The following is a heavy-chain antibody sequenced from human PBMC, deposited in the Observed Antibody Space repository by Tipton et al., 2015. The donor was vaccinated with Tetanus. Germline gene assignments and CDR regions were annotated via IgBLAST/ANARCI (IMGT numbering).Heavy chain of an antibody. CDR1: GDSVSSPDYY. D-gene: IGHD3-10*01. CDR3: ARDRGSAWSEGYKSNGMDV. Sequence: TLSLTCTVSGDSVSSPDYYWSWIRQPPGKGLEWLGFIYYRGTFHLNPALKSRLALSVDSPGNQFSLKLTSVTAADTAVYYCARDRGSAWSEGYKSNGMDVWGPGTTVTVSS. J-gene: IGHJ6*02. CDR2: IYYRGTF. V-gene: IGHV4-30-4*01.